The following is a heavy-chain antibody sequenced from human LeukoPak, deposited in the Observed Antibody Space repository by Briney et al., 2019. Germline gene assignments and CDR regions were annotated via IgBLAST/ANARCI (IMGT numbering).Heavy chain of an antibody. CDR3: AKEGRIAAGTGDYFDC. Sequence: PGGSLRLSCAASGFTFSSYAMSWVRQAPGKGLEGVSGISANGGTTKYADSVKGRFTISRDNSKNTVFLQMNSLRADDTAVYYCAKEGRIAAGTGDYFDCWGQGTLVTVSS. J-gene: IGHJ4*02. CDR2: ISANGGTT. V-gene: IGHV3-23*01. D-gene: IGHD6-13*01. CDR1: GFTFSSYA.